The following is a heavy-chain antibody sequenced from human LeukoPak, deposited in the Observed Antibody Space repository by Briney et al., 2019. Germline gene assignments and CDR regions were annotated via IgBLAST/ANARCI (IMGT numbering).Heavy chain of an antibody. V-gene: IGHV5-51*01. CDR1: GYSFTSYL. CDR3: ATMIDDYGDYGFDY. Sequence: GESLKISCKGSGYSFTSYLIGWVRQIPGKGLEWKGIIYPGDSDTRYSPSFQGQVTISADKSISTAYLQWSSLKASDTAMYYCATMIDDYGDYGFDYWGQGTLVTVSS. D-gene: IGHD4-17*01. CDR2: IYPGDSDT. J-gene: IGHJ4*02.